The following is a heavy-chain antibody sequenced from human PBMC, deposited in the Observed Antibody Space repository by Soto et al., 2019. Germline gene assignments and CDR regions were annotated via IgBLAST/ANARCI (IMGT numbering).Heavy chain of an antibody. V-gene: IGHV3-30-3*01. J-gene: IGHJ4*02. CDR2: ISYDGSNK. CDR3: ARTSKSITIFGVVPY. D-gene: IGHD3-3*01. Sequence: GGSLRLSCAASGFTFSSYAMHWVRQAPGKGLEWVAVISYDGSNKYYADSVKGRFTISRDNSKNTLYLQMNSLRAEDTAVYYCARTSKSITIFGVVPYWGQGTLVTSPQ. CDR1: GFTFSSYA.